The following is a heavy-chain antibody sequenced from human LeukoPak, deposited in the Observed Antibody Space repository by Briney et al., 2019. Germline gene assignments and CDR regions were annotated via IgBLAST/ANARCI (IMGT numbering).Heavy chain of an antibody. CDR1: GFTFDDYG. V-gene: IGHV3-20*04. J-gene: IGHJ4*02. D-gene: IGHD3-22*01. CDR2: INWNGGST. Sequence: GGSLRLSCAASGFTFDDYGMSWVRQAPGKGLEWVSGINWNGGSTGYADSAKGRFTISRDNAKNSLYLQMNSLRAEDTALYYCARVYYDSSGYGGFDYWGQGTLVTVSS. CDR3: ARVYYDSSGYGGFDY.